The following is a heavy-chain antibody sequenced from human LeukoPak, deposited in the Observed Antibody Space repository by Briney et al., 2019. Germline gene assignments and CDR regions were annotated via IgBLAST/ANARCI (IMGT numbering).Heavy chain of an antibody. V-gene: IGHV3-33*01. D-gene: IGHD6-13*01. CDR3: ARVWQQLAPPDY. CDR2: IWYDGKNK. J-gene: IGHJ4*02. CDR1: GFTFSSYG. Sequence: GGSLRLSCAASGFTFSSYGMHWVRQAPGKGLEWVSVIWYDGKNKYYADSVKGRFTISRDNSKNTLYLQMNSLRAEDTAVYYCARVWQQLAPPDYWGQGTLVTVSS.